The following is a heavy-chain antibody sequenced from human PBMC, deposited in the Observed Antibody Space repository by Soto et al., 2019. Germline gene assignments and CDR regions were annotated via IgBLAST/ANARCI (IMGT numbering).Heavy chain of an antibody. J-gene: IGHJ4*02. Sequence: GGSLRLSCAASGFTFSSYSMNWVRQAPGKGLEWVSYISSSSSTIYYADSVKGRFTISRDNAKNSLYLQMNSLRDEDTAVYYCATSSGVYYDILTGYYEGFDYWGQGTLVTVSS. CDR2: ISSSSSTI. CDR3: ATSSGVYYDILTGYYEGFDY. V-gene: IGHV3-48*02. D-gene: IGHD3-9*01. CDR1: GFTFSSYS.